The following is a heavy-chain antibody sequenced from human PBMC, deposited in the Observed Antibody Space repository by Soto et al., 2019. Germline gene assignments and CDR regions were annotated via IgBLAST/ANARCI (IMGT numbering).Heavy chain of an antibody. CDR3: AKDSHWSIISPTHDH. J-gene: IGHJ4*02. D-gene: IGHD3-3*01. Sequence: PGGSLRLSCAASGFTFNFDAMSWVRQAPGKGLEWVSSISGSGAGTYYADSVKGRLTISRDNAKNTLYLQMNSLRAEDTAVYYCAKDSHWSIISPTHDHWGQGTQVTVSS. V-gene: IGHV3-23*01. CDR2: ISGSGAGT. CDR1: GFTFNFDA.